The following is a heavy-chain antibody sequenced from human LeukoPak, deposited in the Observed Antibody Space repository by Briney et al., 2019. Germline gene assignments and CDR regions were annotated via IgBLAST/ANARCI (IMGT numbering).Heavy chain of an antibody. CDR2: IYYSGST. D-gene: IGHD6-13*01. CDR3: ARTPPSYRPDSSRWFFNWFDP. CDR1: GGSISSYY. V-gene: IGHV4-59*08. J-gene: IGHJ5*02. Sequence: SETLSLTCTVSGGSISSYYWSWIRQPPGEGLEWIGYIYYSGSTNYNPSLKSRVTISVDTSKNQFSLKLSSVTAADTAVYYCARTPPSYRPDSSRWFFNWFDPWGQGTLVTVSS.